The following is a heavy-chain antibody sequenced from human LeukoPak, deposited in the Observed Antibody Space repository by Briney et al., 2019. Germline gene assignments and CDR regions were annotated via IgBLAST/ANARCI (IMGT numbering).Heavy chain of an antibody. CDR1: GFTFSSYA. V-gene: IGHV3-30-3*01. J-gene: IGHJ4*02. Sequence: GRSLRLSCAASGFTFSSYAMHWVRQAPGKGLEWVAVISYDGSNKYYADSVKGRFTISRDNSKSTLYLQMNSLRAEDTAVYYCATSPGEQQLVQDFDYWGQGTLVTVSS. CDR2: ISYDGSNK. CDR3: ATSPGEQQLVQDFDY. D-gene: IGHD6-13*01.